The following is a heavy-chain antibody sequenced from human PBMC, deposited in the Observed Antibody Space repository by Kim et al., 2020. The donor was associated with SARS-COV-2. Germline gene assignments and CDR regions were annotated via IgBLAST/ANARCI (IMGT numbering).Heavy chain of an antibody. Sequence: NNSQKFQGRDNITRDTSASTAYMELSSLRSEDTAVYYCARVDSSGYYLDYWGQGTLVTVSS. V-gene: IGHV1-3*01. J-gene: IGHJ4*02. D-gene: IGHD3-22*01. CDR3: ARVDSSGYYLDY.